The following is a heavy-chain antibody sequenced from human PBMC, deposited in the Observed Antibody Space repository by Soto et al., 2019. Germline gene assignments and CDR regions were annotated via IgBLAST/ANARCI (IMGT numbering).Heavy chain of an antibody. D-gene: IGHD3-9*01. Sequence: SEILSLTCTVSGGSISSSSYYWGWIRQPPGKGLEWIGSIYYSGSTYYNPSLKSRVTISVDTSKNQFSLKLSSVTAADTAVYYCARNYDILTGYYSPAYWGQGTLVTVSS. V-gene: IGHV4-39*01. CDR3: ARNYDILTGYYSPAY. J-gene: IGHJ4*02. CDR1: GGSISSSSYY. CDR2: IYYSGST.